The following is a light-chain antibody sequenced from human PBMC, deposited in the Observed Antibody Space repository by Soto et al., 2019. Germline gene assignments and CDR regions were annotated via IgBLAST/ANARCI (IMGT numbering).Light chain of an antibody. V-gene: IGKV1-5*01. CDR2: DAS. CDR3: QQYNSYRWK. J-gene: IGKJ1*01. CDR1: QSISSW. Sequence: IRMSQAPGTRVASGGGSVTITSRASQSISSWVAWYQQKPGKAPKLLIYDASSLKSGVPFRFSGSESGTEYTLIITRQQPDAFAPYSCQQYNSYRWKIGQGTKVDIK.